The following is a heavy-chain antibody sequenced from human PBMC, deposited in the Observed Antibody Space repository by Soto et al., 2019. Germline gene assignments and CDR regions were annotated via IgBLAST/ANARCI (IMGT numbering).Heavy chain of an antibody. J-gene: IGHJ6*04. Sequence: GGSLRLSCAASGFTFSSYGMHWVRQAPGKGLEWVAVIWYDGSNKYYADSVKGRFTISRDNSKNTLYLQMNSLRAEDTAVYYCARSSAFGVVEMDVWGKGTTVTVSS. D-gene: IGHD3-3*01. CDR1: GFTFSSYG. CDR3: ARSSAFGVVEMDV. V-gene: IGHV3-33*01. CDR2: IWYDGSNK.